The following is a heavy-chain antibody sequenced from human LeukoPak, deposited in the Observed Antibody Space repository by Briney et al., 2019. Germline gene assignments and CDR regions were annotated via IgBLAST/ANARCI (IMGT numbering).Heavy chain of an antibody. CDR3: ARAGSGSLSDAFDI. D-gene: IGHD1-26*01. V-gene: IGHV1-18*01. CDR1: GYTFTSYG. J-gene: IGHJ3*02. CDR2: ISAYNGNT. Sequence: ASVKVSCKASGYTFTSYGISWVRQAPGQGLEWMGWISAYNGNTNYAQKLQGRVTMTTDTSTSTAYMELRSLGSDDTAVYYCARAGSGSLSDAFDIWGQGTMVTVSS.